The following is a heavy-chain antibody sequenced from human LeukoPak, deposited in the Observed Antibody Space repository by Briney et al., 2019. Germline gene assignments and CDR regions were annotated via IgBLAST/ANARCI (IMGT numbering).Heavy chain of an antibody. Sequence: SETLSLTCAVSGGSISSSNWWSWVRQPPGKGLEWIGEIYHSGSTNYNPSLKSRVTISVDKSKNQFSLKLSSVTAADTAVYYCARLGNSDSSSWYLFDYWGQGTLVTVSS. J-gene: IGHJ4*02. CDR2: IYHSGST. CDR1: GGSISSSNW. CDR3: ARLGNSDSSSWYLFDY. V-gene: IGHV4-4*02. D-gene: IGHD6-13*01.